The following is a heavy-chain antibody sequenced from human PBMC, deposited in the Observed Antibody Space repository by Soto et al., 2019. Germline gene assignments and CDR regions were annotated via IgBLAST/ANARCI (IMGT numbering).Heavy chain of an antibody. Sequence: QVQLQGSGPGLVKPSQTLSLTCTVSGGSINIGGYYWSWIRQHPGKGLEWIGYIYYSGSTFYNPSLKSRVTISFDTSKNQFSLKLNSVTAADTAVYYCARTAWPFFDYWGQGTLVTVSS. D-gene: IGHD2-21*02. V-gene: IGHV4-31*03. CDR3: ARTAWPFFDY. CDR2: IYYSGST. CDR1: GGSINIGGYY. J-gene: IGHJ4*02.